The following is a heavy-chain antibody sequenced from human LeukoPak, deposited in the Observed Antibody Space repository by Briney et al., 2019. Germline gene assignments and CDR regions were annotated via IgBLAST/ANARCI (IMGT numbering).Heavy chain of an antibody. V-gene: IGHV1-69*13. D-gene: IGHD3-9*01. Sequence: SVKVSCKASGGTFSSYAISWVRQAPGQGLEWVGGIIPIFGTANYAQKFRGRVTITADESTSTAYMELSSLRSEDTAVYYCARRLRGDNYDILTGYYREYDYWGQGTLVTVSS. CDR1: GGTFSSYA. CDR3: ARRLRGDNYDILTGYYREYDY. J-gene: IGHJ4*02. CDR2: IIPIFGTA.